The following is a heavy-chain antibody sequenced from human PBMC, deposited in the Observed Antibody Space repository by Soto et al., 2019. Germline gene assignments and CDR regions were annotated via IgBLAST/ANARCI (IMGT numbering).Heavy chain of an antibody. CDR2: IYPGDSDT. D-gene: IGHD5-12*01. CDR3: ARRGYSGYDYVSYAFDI. V-gene: IGHV5-51*01. Sequence: GESLKISCKGSGYSFTSYWIGWVRQMPGKGLEWMGIIYPGDSDTRYSPSFQGQVTISADKSISTAYLQWSSLKASDTAMYYCARRGYSGYDYVSYAFDIWGQGTMVTVSS. J-gene: IGHJ3*02. CDR1: GYSFTSYW.